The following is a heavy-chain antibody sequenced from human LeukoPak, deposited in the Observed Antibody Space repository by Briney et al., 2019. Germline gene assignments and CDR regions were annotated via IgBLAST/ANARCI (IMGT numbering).Heavy chain of an antibody. D-gene: IGHD4-17*01. J-gene: IGHJ6*02. Sequence: ASVKLSCKASGYTFTSYGISWVRQAPGQGLEWMGWISAYNGNTNYAQKLQGGVTMTTDTSTSTAYMELRSLRSDDTAVYYCARPYYGDYEWYYCYGMDVWGQGTTVTVSS. CDR1: GYTFTSYG. CDR2: ISAYNGNT. V-gene: IGHV1-18*01. CDR3: ARPYYGDYEWYYCYGMDV.